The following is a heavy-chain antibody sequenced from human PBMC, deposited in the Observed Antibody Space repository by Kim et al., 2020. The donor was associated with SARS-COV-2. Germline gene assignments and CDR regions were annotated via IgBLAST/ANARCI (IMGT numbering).Heavy chain of an antibody. CDR3: ARHRYSSSSALDY. D-gene: IGHD6-6*01. Sequence: YNPSLKSRVTISVDTSKNQFSLKLSSVTAADTAVYYCARHRYSSSSALDYWGQGTLVTVSS. V-gene: IGHV4-39*01. J-gene: IGHJ4*02.